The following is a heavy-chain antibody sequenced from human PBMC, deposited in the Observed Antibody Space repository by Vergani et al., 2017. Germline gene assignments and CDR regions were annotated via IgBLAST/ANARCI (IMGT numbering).Heavy chain of an antibody. CDR3: GRVADFYGLECRLLDL. Sequence: QAQLQESGPGLVKPSETLSLTCSVSGGSMSGNYWSWFRQPPAKELGWIGYMDHSGSTNYNPSLGTRVTISGDTSKNQFSLKLNSVTAADTAVYYCGRVADFYGLECRLLDLWGQGILVTVSS. J-gene: IGHJ5*02. CDR2: MDHSGST. V-gene: IGHV4-59*01. D-gene: IGHD3-3*01. CDR1: GGSMSGNY.